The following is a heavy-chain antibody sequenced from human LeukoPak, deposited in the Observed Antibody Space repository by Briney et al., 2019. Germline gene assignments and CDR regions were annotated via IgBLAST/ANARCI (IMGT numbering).Heavy chain of an antibody. CDR1: GGSISSSSYY. CDR3: ARGAGYSSSRWFDP. Sequence: SETLSLTCTVSGGSISSSSYYWGWIRQPPGKGLEWVGSIYYSGSTYYNPSLKSRVTISVDTSKNQFSLKLSSVTAADTAVYYCARGAGYSSSRWFDPWGQGTLVTVSS. D-gene: IGHD6-13*01. V-gene: IGHV4-39*01. J-gene: IGHJ5*02. CDR2: IYYSGST.